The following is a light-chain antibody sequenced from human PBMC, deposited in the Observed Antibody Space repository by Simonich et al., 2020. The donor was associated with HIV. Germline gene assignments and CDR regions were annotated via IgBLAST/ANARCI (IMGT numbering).Light chain of an antibody. J-gene: IGKJ3*01. CDR1: QSVSSN. Sequence: EIVLTQSPGTLSVSPGERATLSCRASQSVSSNLAWYQQKPGQAPRLLIYDASTRATGIPARFSGSGSGTEFTLTISSMQSEDFALYYCQHYNNWLFTFGPGTKVDVK. CDR2: DAS. CDR3: QHYNNWLFT. V-gene: IGKV3-15*01.